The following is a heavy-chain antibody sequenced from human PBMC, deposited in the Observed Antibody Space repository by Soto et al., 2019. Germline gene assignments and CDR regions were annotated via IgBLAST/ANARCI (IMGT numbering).Heavy chain of an antibody. V-gene: IGHV4-59*01. Sequence: QVQLQESGPGLVKPSETLSLTCTVSGGSISSYYWSWIRQPPGKGLEWIGYIYYSGSTNYNPSLTSRVTISVDTSQNQCSLKLSSVTAADTAVYYCARDRVAAAGTFNWFDPWGQGTLVTVSS. CDR2: IYYSGST. J-gene: IGHJ5*02. D-gene: IGHD6-13*01. CDR3: ARDRVAAAGTFNWFDP. CDR1: GGSISSYY.